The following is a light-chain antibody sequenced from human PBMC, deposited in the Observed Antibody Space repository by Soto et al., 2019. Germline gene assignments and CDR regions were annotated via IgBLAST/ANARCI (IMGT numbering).Light chain of an antibody. CDR2: KAS. V-gene: IGKV1-5*03. CDR1: QSLSTG. Sequence: DIQMNKSPTTVSVSVGDTVTITCRASQSLSTGLAWLQQKQGKAPKLLIYKASSLENGVPSRFSGTGSGTEFTLTISSLQPDDFATYYCHHYWTFGQGTKV. CDR3: HHYWT. J-gene: IGKJ1*01.